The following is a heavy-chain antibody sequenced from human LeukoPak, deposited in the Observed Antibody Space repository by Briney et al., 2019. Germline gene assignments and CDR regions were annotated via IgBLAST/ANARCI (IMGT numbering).Heavy chain of an antibody. CDR3: ARGVEYSDTTTYMVEDY. D-gene: IGHD3-22*01. Sequence: ASVKVSCKASGYTFTIYAISWVRQAPGQGLEWMGWISTYNGNTNYAHNLQGRVTMTTDTSTSTAYMELRSLRSDDTAMYYCARGVEYSDTTTYMVEDYWGQGTLVTVSS. V-gene: IGHV1-18*01. CDR2: ISTYNGNT. CDR1: GYTFTIYA. J-gene: IGHJ4*02.